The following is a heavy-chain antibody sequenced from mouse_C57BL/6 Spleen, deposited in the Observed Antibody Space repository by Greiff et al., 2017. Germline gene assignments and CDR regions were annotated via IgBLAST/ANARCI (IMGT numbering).Heavy chain of an antibody. D-gene: IGHD2-4*01. V-gene: IGHV1-4*01. J-gene: IGHJ2*01. Sequence: VQLQQSGAELARPGASVKMSCKASGYTFTSYTMHWVKQRPGQGLEWIGSINPSSGYTKYNQKIKDKDTLTADKSSSTAYMQLSSVKAEDAAVYYCARGGPYDYDNFDYWGQGTTLTVSS. CDR1: GYTFTSYT. CDR3: ARGGPYDYDNFDY. CDR2: INPSSGYT.